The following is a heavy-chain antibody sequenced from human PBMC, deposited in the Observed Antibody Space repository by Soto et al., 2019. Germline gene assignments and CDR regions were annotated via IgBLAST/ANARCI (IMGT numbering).Heavy chain of an antibody. CDR1: GGSISSYY. D-gene: IGHD6-13*01. CDR2: IYYSGST. CDR3: AREGRIAAAGLALDAFDI. V-gene: IGHV4-59*01. Sequence: SETLSLTCTVSGGSISSYYWSWIRQPPGKGLEWIGYIYYSGSTNYNPSLKSRVTISVDTSKNQFSLKLSSVTAADTAVYYCAREGRIAAAGLALDAFDIWAKGQWSPSPQ. J-gene: IGHJ3*02.